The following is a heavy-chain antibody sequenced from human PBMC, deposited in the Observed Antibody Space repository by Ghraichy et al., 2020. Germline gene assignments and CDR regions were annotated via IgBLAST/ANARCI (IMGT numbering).Heavy chain of an antibody. J-gene: IGHJ4*02. D-gene: IGHD3-16*02. Sequence: GGSLRLSCAASGFTFNSYSINWVRQAPGKGLEWVSSISGDSVYIYYADSVKGRFTISRDNAKNSLYPQMNSLRAEDTAVYYCARDSTFGGVIAHFDYWGQWTLVTVSS. CDR3: ARDSTFGGVIAHFDY. V-gene: IGHV3-21*01. CDR1: GFTFNSYS. CDR2: ISGDSVYI.